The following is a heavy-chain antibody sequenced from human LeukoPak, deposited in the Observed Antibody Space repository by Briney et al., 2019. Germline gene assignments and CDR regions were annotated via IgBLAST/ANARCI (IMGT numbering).Heavy chain of an antibody. J-gene: IGHJ5*02. CDR1: RFTFSSYG. CDR3: AKDHGSGSSFDKNWFDP. D-gene: IGHD3-10*01. CDR2: IRYDGSNK. V-gene: IGHV3-30*02. Sequence: GGSLRLSCAASRFTFSSYGMHWGRQAPGKGLEWVALIRYDGSNKYYADSVKGRFTISRDNSKNTLYLQMNSLRAEDTAVYYCAKDHGSGSSFDKNWFDPWGQGTLVTVSS.